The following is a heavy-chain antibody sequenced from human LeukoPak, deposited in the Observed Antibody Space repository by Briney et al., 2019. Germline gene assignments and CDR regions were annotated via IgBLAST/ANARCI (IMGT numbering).Heavy chain of an antibody. V-gene: IGHV4-4*07. CDR1: GGSNSSYY. CDR3: ARAAVVVPAAPFDY. Sequence: SETLSLTCTVSGGSNSSYYWSWIRQPAGKGLEWIGRIYTSGSTNYNPSLKSRVTMSVDTSKNQFSLKLSSVTAADTAVYYCARAAVVVPAAPFDYWGQGTLVTVSS. CDR2: IYTSGST. J-gene: IGHJ4*02. D-gene: IGHD2-2*01.